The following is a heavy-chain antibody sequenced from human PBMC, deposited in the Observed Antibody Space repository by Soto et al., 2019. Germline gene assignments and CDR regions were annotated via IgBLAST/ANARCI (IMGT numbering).Heavy chain of an antibody. CDR2: ISGSGGST. CDR3: AKMGQNIVVVPAALYFDY. CDR1: GFTFISYA. D-gene: IGHD2-2*01. V-gene: IGHV3-23*01. J-gene: IGHJ4*02. Sequence: EVQLLESGGGLVQPGGSLRLSCAASGFTFISYAMSWVRQAPGKGLEWGSAISGSGGSTYYADSVKGRFTISRDNSTNTLYLQMNSLRAEDTAVYYCAKMGQNIVVVPAALYFDYWGQGTLVTVSS.